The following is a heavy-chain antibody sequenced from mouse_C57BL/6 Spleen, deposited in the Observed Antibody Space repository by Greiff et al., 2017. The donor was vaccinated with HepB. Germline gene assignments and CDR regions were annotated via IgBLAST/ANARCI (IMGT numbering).Heavy chain of an antibody. CDR2: IWRGGST. J-gene: IGHJ4*01. CDR1: GFSLTSYG. Sequence: QVQLKESGPGLVQPSQSLSITCTVSGFSLTSYGIHWVRQSPGKGLEWLGVIWRGGSTDYNAAFMSRLSITKDNSTSQVFFKMNSLQADETARYYCAKNLRGYDADGDYYAMDYWGQGTSVTVSS. CDR3: AKNLRGYDADGDYYAMDY. V-gene: IGHV2-5*01. D-gene: IGHD2-2*01.